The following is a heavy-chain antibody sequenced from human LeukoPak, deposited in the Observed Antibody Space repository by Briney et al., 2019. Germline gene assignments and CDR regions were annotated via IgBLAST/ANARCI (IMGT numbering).Heavy chain of an antibody. CDR3: ARVSGSYYYYMDV. CDR2: IYYSGST. Sequence: SETLSLTCTVSGGSISSYYWSWIRQPPGKGLEWIGYIYYSGSTNYNPSHKSRVTISVDTSKNQFSLKLSSVTAADTAVYYCARVSGSYYYYMDVWGKGTTVTVSS. V-gene: IGHV4-59*01. CDR1: GGSISSYY. D-gene: IGHD1-26*01. J-gene: IGHJ6*03.